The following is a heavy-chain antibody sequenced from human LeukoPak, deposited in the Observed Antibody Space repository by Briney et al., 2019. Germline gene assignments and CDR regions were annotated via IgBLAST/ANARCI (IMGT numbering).Heavy chain of an antibody. D-gene: IGHD6-19*01. CDR3: ARASGSFWYFDD. J-gene: IGHJ4*02. Sequence: GGFLRLSCQASGFNFGDHVMNWVRQAPGKGLEWVGFIASKAFGGPPEYAASVKGRVTISRDDSKSIAYLELNSLKTEDTAVYYCARASGSFWYFDDWGQGTLVTVSS. CDR2: IASKAFGGPP. CDR1: GFNFGDHV. V-gene: IGHV3-49*04.